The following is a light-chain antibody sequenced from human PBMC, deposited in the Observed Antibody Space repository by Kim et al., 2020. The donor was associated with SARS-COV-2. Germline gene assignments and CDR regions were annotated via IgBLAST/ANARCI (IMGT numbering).Light chain of an antibody. Sequence: SPGERATISCRASQSVSASYLAWYQQKPGQAPRPLIYGASNRATGIPDRFTGSGSGTDFTLTISRPEPEDFAVYYCQQYAPPHFTFGPGTKVDIK. V-gene: IGKV3-20*01. CDR3: QQYAPPHFT. CDR1: QSVSASY. J-gene: IGKJ3*01. CDR2: GAS.